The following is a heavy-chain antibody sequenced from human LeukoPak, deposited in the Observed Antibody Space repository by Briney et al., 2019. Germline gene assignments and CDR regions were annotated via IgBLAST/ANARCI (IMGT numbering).Heavy chain of an antibody. V-gene: IGHV3-72*01. Sequence: PGGSLRLSCADSGFTLSDHYIDWVRQAPGKGLEWVGRTRDKANSYTTEYAASVKGRFTISRDDSKNSLYLQMNSLKTEDTAVYYCTRVRGSGFYHLDYWGQGTLVSVSS. D-gene: IGHD6-19*01. CDR3: TRVRGSGFYHLDY. CDR1: GFTLSDHY. CDR2: TRDKANSYTT. J-gene: IGHJ4*02.